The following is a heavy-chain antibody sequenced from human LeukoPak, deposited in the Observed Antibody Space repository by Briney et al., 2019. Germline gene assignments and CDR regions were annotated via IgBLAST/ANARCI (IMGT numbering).Heavy chain of an antibody. Sequence: SQTLSLTCTVSGGSISSGSYYWSWIRQPAGKGLEWIGRIETSGSINYNPSLKSRVTISVDRSKNQFSLKLSSVTAADTAVYYCAKSSEEYYYDSSGYYGAFDIWGQGTMVTVSS. J-gene: IGHJ3*02. CDR2: IETSGSI. CDR3: AKSSEEYYYDSSGYYGAFDI. CDR1: GGSISSGSYY. V-gene: IGHV4-61*02. D-gene: IGHD3-22*01.